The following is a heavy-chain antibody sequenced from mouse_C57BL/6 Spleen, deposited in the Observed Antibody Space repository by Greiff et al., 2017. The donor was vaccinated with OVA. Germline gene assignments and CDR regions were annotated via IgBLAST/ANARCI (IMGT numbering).Heavy chain of an antibody. J-gene: IGHJ3*01. CDR2: IDPEDGDT. CDR3: TPYGYDGAGFAY. Sequence: VQLQQSGAELVRPGASVKLSCTASGFNIKDCYMHWVKQRPEQGLEWIGRIDPEDGDTEYAPKFQGKATMTADTSSNTAYLQLSSLTSEDTAVYYCTPYGYDGAGFAYWGQGTLVTVSA. CDR1: GFNIKDCY. D-gene: IGHD2-2*01. V-gene: IGHV14-1*01.